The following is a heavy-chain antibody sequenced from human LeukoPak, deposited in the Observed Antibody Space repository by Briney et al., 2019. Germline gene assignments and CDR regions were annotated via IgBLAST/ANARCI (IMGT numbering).Heavy chain of an antibody. J-gene: IGHJ4*02. Sequence: PGGSLRLSCAVSGFTVSSDYMNWVRQAPGKGLEWVSYISSSGSTIYYADSVKGRFTISRDNAKNSLYLQMNSLRAEDTAVYYCARVGGGYSYVDYWGQGTLVTVSS. D-gene: IGHD5-18*01. CDR3: ARVGGGYSYVDY. CDR1: GFTVSSDY. V-gene: IGHV3-48*03. CDR2: ISSSGSTI.